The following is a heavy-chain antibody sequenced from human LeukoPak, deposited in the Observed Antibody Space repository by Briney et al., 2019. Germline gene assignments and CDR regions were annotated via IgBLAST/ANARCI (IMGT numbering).Heavy chain of an antibody. D-gene: IGHD1-26*01. Sequence: GGSLRLSCAASGFTFSSYAMHWVRQAPGKGLEWVAVISYDGSNKYYADSVKGRFTISRDNSKNTLYLQMNSLRAEDTAVYYCAKDGSGSLDYWGQGTLVTVSS. CDR2: ISYDGSNK. V-gene: IGHV3-30-3*01. CDR3: AKDGSGSLDY. CDR1: GFTFSSYA. J-gene: IGHJ4*02.